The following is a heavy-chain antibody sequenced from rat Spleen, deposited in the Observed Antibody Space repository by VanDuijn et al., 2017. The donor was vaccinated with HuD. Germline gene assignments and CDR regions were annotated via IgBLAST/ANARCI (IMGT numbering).Heavy chain of an antibody. V-gene: IGHV5-29*01. CDR3: TRAANNYGY. J-gene: IGHJ2*01. CDR2: IISDGRRN. D-gene: IGHD1-10*01. Sequence: EVQLVESDGGLVQPGRSLKLSCAASGFTFSDYYMAWVRQAPTKGLEWVATIISDGRRNYYRDSVKGRFTISRDNAKSTLYLQMNSLRSEDTATYYCTRAANNYGYWGQGVMVTVSS. CDR1: GFTFSDYY.